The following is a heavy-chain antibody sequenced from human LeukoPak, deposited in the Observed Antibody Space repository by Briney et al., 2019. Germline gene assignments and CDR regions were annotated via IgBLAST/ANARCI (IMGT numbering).Heavy chain of an antibody. Sequence: PGGSLRLSCAASGFTYSRHWMSWVRQAPGKGLEWVPAISGSGGSTYYADSVKGRFTISRDNSKNTLYLQMNSLRAEDTAVYYCAKGEAAGYYYYGMDVWGQGTTVTVSS. CDR2: ISGSGGST. CDR1: GFTYSRHW. CDR3: AKGEAAGYYYYGMDV. V-gene: IGHV3-23*01. J-gene: IGHJ6*02.